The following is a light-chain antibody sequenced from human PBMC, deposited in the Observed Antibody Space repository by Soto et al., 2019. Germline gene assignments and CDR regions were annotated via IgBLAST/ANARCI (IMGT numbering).Light chain of an antibody. CDR2: GAS. Sequence: EIVLTQSPGTLSLSPGERATLPCRASQSVSSSYLAWYQQKPGQAPRLLIYGASSRATGIPDRFSGSGSGTDFTLTISSLEPEDFAVYYCQQRSNWPTFGQGTKVDIK. V-gene: IGKV3D-20*02. CDR3: QQRSNWPT. CDR1: QSVSSSY. J-gene: IGKJ1*01.